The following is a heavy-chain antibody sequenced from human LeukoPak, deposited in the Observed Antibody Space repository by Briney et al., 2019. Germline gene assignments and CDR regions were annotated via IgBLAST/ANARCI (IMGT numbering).Heavy chain of an antibody. J-gene: IGHJ4*02. Sequence: PSETLSLTCTVPGGSISSYYWSWIRQPAGKGLEWIGRIYTSGSTNYNASLKSRVSMSVDTSKNQFSLKLSSVTAADTAVFYCARENNGSYREFDYWGQGTLVTVSS. CDR3: ARENNGSYREFDY. CDR1: GGSISSYY. V-gene: IGHV4-4*07. D-gene: IGHD1-26*01. CDR2: IYTSGST.